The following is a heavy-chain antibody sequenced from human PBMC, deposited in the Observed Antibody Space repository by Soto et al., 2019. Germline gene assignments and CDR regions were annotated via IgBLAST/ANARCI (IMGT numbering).Heavy chain of an antibody. J-gene: IGHJ6*02. CDR2: IWYDGSKK. Sequence: VQVVESGGGVVQPGRSLRLSCAASGFTFSSFGMHWVRQAPGKGLEWVSLIWYDGSKKSYGDSVKGRFTISRDNSRNTVYLQMNSLRADDTAVYYCARDASYYSFWSGYYPSRNGMDVWGQGTTVTVSS. CDR3: ARDASYYSFWSGYYPSRNGMDV. V-gene: IGHV3-33*01. D-gene: IGHD3-3*01. CDR1: GFTFSSFG.